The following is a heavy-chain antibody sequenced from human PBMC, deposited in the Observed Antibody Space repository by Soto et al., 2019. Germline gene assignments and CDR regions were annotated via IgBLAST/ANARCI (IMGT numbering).Heavy chain of an antibody. Sequence: QVQLQESGPGLVKPSQTLSLTCTVSGGSISSGDYYWRWIRQPPGKGLERIGYIYYSGSTYYNPSLKSRVTISVDTSKNQFSLKLSSVTAADTAVYYCARGGVIFELRRGYFDYWGQGTLVTVSS. J-gene: IGHJ4*02. D-gene: IGHD3-10*01. CDR3: ARGGVIFELRRGYFDY. CDR1: GGSISSGDYY. V-gene: IGHV4-30-4*01. CDR2: IYYSGST.